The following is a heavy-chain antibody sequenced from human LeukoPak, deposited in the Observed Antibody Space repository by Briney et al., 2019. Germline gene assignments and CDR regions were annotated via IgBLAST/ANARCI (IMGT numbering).Heavy chain of an antibody. CDR2: IWYDGSNK. Sequence: SGGSQRLSCAASGFTISSYGMHWVRQAPGKGLEWVAVIWYDGSNKYYADSVKGRFTISRDNSKNTLYLQMNSLRAEDTAVYYCAKGRAVDPDIDCSSTSCYSEFDYWGQGTLVTVSS. D-gene: IGHD2-2*01. CDR1: GFTISSYG. CDR3: AKGRAVDPDIDCSSTSCYSEFDY. J-gene: IGHJ4*02. V-gene: IGHV3-33*06.